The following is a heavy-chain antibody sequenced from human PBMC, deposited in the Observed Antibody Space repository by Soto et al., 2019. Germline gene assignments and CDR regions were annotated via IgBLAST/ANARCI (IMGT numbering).Heavy chain of an antibody. CDR2: IITVFQTA. V-gene: IGHV1-69*01. Sequence: QEQLVQSGAEVKKPGSSVKVSCKASGGLFSSYPISWVRQVPGQGLEWMGGIITVFQTAYYTQRFQGRVTITADEATNTAYMELSSMRSEETAIYYCARGGSGYTWFNEFWGQGTLVTVS. J-gene: IGHJ4*02. D-gene: IGHD3-22*01. CDR3: ARGGSGYTWFNEF. CDR1: GGLFSSYP.